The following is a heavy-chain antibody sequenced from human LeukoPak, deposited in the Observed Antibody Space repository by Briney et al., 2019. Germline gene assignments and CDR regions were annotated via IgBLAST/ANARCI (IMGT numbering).Heavy chain of an antibody. CDR1: GFTFSSYS. Sequence: GGSLRLSCAASGFTFSSYSINWVRQAPGKGLEWVSYISSSGSTIYYADSVKGRFTISRDNAKNSLYLQMNSLRAEDTAVYYCARVRAAAGKSFDYWGQGTLVTVSS. D-gene: IGHD6-13*01. CDR3: ARVRAAAGKSFDY. V-gene: IGHV3-48*04. CDR2: ISSSGSTI. J-gene: IGHJ4*02.